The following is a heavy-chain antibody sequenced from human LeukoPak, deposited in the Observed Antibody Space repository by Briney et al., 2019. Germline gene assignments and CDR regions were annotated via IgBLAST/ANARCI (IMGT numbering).Heavy chain of an antibody. CDR2: IVVGSGNT. CDR1: GFTFTSSA. J-gene: IGHJ4*02. D-gene: IGHD6-13*01. CDR3: ARGRSSWYGVGSSRSFDY. V-gene: IGHV1-58*02. Sequence: ASVKVSCKASGFTFTSSAMQWVRQARGQRLEWIGWIVVGSGNTNYAQKLQGRVTMTTDTSTSTAYMELRSLRSDDTAVYYCARGRSSWYGVGSSRSFDYWGQGTLVTVSS.